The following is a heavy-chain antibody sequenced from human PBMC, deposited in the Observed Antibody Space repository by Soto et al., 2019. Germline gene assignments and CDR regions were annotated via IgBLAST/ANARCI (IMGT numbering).Heavy chain of an antibody. CDR2: MNPNSGNT. J-gene: IGHJ6*02. CDR1: GYTFTSYD. D-gene: IGHD6-13*01. Sequence: EASVKVSCKASGYTFTSYDINWVRQATGQGLEWMGWMNPNSGNTGYAQKFQGRVTMTRNTSISTAYMELSSLRSEDTAVYYCARRDSSSWYVYYYYGMDVWGQGTTVTVSS. CDR3: ARRDSSSWYVYYYYGMDV. V-gene: IGHV1-8*01.